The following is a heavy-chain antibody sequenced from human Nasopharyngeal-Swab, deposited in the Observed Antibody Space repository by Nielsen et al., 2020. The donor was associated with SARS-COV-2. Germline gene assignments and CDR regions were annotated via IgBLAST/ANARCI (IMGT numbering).Heavy chain of an antibody. D-gene: IGHD2-2*01. CDR2: IKHSGSF. CDR1: GVSFSGYY. V-gene: IGHV4-34*01. Sequence: SETLSLTCEVYGVSFSGYYWSWIRQPPGKGLEWIGEIKHSGSFNYNPSLKSRVTIAVDTSKNQFSLKLSSVTAADTAVYYCARLGSLCQHDYWGQGTLVTVSS. CDR3: ARLGSLCQHDY. J-gene: IGHJ4*02.